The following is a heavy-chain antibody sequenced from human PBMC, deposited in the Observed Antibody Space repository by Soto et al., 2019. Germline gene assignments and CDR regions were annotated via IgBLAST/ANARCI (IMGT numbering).Heavy chain of an antibody. CDR2: VYHSGST. CDR1: GGSISSGGYS. Sequence: SETLSVTCADSGGSISSGGYSWSWIRQPPGKGLEWIGYVYHSGSTYYNPSLKSRVTISVDRSKNQFSLKLSSVTAADTAVYYCASSMTTLTRCGWFDPWGQGTLVTVSS. J-gene: IGHJ5*02. D-gene: IGHD4-17*01. V-gene: IGHV4-30-2*01. CDR3: ASSMTTLTRCGWFDP.